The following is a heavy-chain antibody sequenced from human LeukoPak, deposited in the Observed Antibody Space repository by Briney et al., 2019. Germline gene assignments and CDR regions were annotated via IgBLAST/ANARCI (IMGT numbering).Heavy chain of an antibody. Sequence: GASVKVSCEASGYTFTGYYMHWVRQAPGQGLEWMGWINPNSGDTNYAQKFQGRVTMTSDTSISTAYMELSRLRSDDTAVYYCARRNYYDSSGYYDLDNWGQGTLVTVSS. J-gene: IGHJ4*02. V-gene: IGHV1-2*02. CDR2: INPNSGDT. D-gene: IGHD3-22*01. CDR1: GYTFTGYY. CDR3: ARRNYYDSSGYYDLDN.